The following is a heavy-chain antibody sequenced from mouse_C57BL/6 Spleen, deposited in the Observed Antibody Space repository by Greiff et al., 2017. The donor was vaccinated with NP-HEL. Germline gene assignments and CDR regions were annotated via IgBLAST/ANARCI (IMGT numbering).Heavy chain of an antibody. V-gene: IGHV1-61*01. Sequence: VQLQQSGAELVRPGSSVKLSCKASGYTFTSYWMDWVKQRPGQGLEWIGNIYPSDSETHYNQKFKDKATLTVDKSSSTAYMQLSSLTSEDSAVYYCARWELGYFDYWGQGTTLTVSS. D-gene: IGHD4-1*01. CDR3: ARWELGYFDY. CDR2: IYPSDSET. CDR1: GYTFTSYW. J-gene: IGHJ2*01.